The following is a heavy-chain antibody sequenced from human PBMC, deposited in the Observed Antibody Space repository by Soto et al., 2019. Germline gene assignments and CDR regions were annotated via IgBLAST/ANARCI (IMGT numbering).Heavy chain of an antibody. J-gene: IGHJ3*02. V-gene: IGHV3-66*02. CDR1: GFTVSSNY. CDR2: IYSGGST. Sequence: GGSLRLSCVASGFTVSSNYMSWVRQAPGKGLEWVSVIYSGGSTYYADSVKGRFTISRDNSKNTLYLQMNSLRAEDTAVYYCARDEGLGKGAFDIWGQGTMVTVSS. D-gene: IGHD7-27*01. CDR3: ARDEGLGKGAFDI.